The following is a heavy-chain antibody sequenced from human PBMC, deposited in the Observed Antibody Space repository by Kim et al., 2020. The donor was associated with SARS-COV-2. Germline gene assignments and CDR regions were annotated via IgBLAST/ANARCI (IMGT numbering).Heavy chain of an antibody. V-gene: IGHV4-59*11. CDR1: GDSISNPL. CDR2: MYSTGSP. CDR3: ARAPSITMVRGIV. J-gene: IGHJ4*02. D-gene: IGHD3-10*01. Sequence: SETLSLTCNVSGDSISNPLWSWIRQPPGKRPEWIGYMYSTGSPKYNSALSSRLTISLDTSQKQFSLKLRSVTAADTAVYYCARAPSITMVRGIVWGQGTL.